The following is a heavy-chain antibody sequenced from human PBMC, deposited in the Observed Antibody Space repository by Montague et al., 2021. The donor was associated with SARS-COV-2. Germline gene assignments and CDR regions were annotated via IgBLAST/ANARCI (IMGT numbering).Heavy chain of an antibody. CDR3: ASMVRAQVYYFDY. Sequence: SETLSLTCTDSGGSISSSSYYWGWIRQPPGKGLEWIGSIFYSGSTDYNPSLKSRVTISVDTSKNQFSLKLSSVTAADTAVYYCASMVRAQVYYFDYWGQGTLVTVSS. D-gene: IGHD3-10*01. V-gene: IGHV4-39*01. J-gene: IGHJ4*02. CDR1: GGSISSSSYY. CDR2: IFYSGST.